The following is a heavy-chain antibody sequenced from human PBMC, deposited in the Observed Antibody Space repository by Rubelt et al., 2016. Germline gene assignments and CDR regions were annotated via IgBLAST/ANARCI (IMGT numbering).Heavy chain of an antibody. Sequence: EVQLVESGGGLVQPGRSLRLSCAASGFNVSTNYMSWVRQAPGKGLEWVANIKQDGGEKNYVDSVKGRFTISRDNAKNSLYLQMSSLRAEDTAVYYCARRGPSGPHDAFDIWGQGTMVTVSS. CDR3: ARRGPSGPHDAFDI. CDR2: IKQDGGEK. CDR1: GFNVSTNY. V-gene: IGHV3-7*04. J-gene: IGHJ3*02.